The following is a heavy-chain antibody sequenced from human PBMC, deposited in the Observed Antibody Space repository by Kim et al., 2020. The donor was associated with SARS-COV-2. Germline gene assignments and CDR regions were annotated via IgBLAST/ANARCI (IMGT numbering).Heavy chain of an antibody. J-gene: IGHJ6*02. CDR1: GFTFSSYA. CDR2: ISGSGGST. Sequence: GGSLRLSCAASGFTFSSYAMSWVRQAPGKGLEWVSAISGSGGSTYYADSVKGRFTISRDNSKNTLYLQMNSLRAEDTAVYYCAKDSGSDSSSWYYYYGMDVWGQGTTVTVSS. CDR3: AKDSGSDSSSWYYYYGMDV. V-gene: IGHV3-23*01. D-gene: IGHD6-13*01.